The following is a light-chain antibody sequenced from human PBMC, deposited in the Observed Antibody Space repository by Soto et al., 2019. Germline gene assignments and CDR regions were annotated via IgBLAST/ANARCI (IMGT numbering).Light chain of an antibody. CDR3: CSFAGGYTWV. CDR2: S. Sequence: QSVLTQPRSVSGSPGQSVTISCTGTDVGIYGYVSWYQQHPGKVPKLISERPSGVPDRFSGSKSGNTASLTISGLQAEDEADYYCCSFAGGYTWVFGGGTKLTVL. V-gene: IGLV2-11*01. CDR1: DVGIYGY. J-gene: IGLJ3*02.